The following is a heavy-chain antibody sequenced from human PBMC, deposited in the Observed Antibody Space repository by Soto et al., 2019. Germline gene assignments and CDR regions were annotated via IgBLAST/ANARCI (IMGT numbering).Heavy chain of an antibody. CDR1: GGTFSSYA. D-gene: IGHD4-17*01. J-gene: IGHJ6*01. CDR2: IIPIFGTA. CDR3: DRYLSAKFTVNTNYPYYYYHGGMDV. V-gene: IGHV1-69*12. Sequence: QVQLVQYGAELKKPVSSVKVSCKASGGTFSSYAISWVRQAPVQGLEWMGGIIPIFGTANYAQKFQGRVTITEDETTRTDYMELSSLRSEDMAVSYCDRYLSAKFTVNTNYPYYYYHGGMDVLGQGTTVTVS.